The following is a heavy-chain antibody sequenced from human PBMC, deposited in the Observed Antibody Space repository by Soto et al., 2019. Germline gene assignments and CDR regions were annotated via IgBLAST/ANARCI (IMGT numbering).Heavy chain of an antibody. J-gene: IGHJ4*02. CDR2: IIPIFGTA. CDR1: GGTFSSYA. D-gene: IGHD3-22*01. Sequence: QVQLVQSGAEVKKPGSSVKVSCKASGGTFSSYAISWVRQAPGQGLEWMGGIIPIFGTANYAQKFQGRVTITADKSTSTAYMELISLRSEDTAVYYCARLTHYYDSSGYYYDYWGQGTLVTVSS. V-gene: IGHV1-69*06. CDR3: ARLTHYYDSSGYYYDY.